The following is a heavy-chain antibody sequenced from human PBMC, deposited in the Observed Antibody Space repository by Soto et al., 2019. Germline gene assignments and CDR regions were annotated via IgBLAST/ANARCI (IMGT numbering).Heavy chain of an antibody. V-gene: IGHV5-51*01. CDR2: IYPGDSDT. D-gene: IGHD3-22*01. Sequence: GGSLKISCKGSGYSFTSSWIGWVREMPGQGLGWMGTIYPGDSDTRYSPSFQGQVTISADKSISTAYLQWSSLKASDTAMYYCARRYYYDSGGYYHGADYWGQGTLVTVSS. CDR3: ARRYYYDSGGYYHGADY. CDR1: GYSFTSSW. J-gene: IGHJ4*02.